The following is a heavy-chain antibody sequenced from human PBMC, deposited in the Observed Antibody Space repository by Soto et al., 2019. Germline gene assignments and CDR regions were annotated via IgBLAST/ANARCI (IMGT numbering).Heavy chain of an antibody. CDR1: GFTFSSYS. Sequence: EVQLVESGGGLVKPGGSLRLSCAASGFTFSSYSMNWVRQAPGKGLEWVSSIISSSSYIYYADSVKGRFTISRDNAKNSLYLKMNSLRAEDTAVYYCARDLNDYRNADVDYWGQGPLVTVSS. V-gene: IGHV3-21*01. CDR2: IISSSSYI. D-gene: IGHD4-4*01. J-gene: IGHJ4*02. CDR3: ARDLNDYRNADVDY.